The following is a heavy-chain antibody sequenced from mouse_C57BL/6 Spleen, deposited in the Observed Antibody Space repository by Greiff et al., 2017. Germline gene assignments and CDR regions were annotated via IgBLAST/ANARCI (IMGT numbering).Heavy chain of an antibody. V-gene: IGHV2-2*01. CDR3: ARFSSGTGYYFDY. Sequence: VKLMESGPGLVQPSQCLSITCTVSGFSLTSYGVHWVRQSPGKGLEWLGVIWSGGSTDYNAAFISRLSISKDNSKSQVFFKMSSLQADDTARYYCARFSSGTGYYFDYWGQGTTLTAAS. J-gene: IGHJ2*01. D-gene: IGHD3-3*01. CDR1: GFSLTSYG. CDR2: IWSGGST.